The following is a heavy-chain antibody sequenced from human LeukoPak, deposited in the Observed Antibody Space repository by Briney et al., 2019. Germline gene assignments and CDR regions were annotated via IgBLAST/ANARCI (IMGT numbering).Heavy chain of an antibody. V-gene: IGHV3-33*01. CDR1: GFTFSSYG. J-gene: IGHJ5*02. CDR3: ARDYAHSSSWYYNWFDP. CDR2: IWYDGSNK. Sequence: GGSLRLSCAASGFTFSSYGMHWLRQAPAKGLEWVAVIWYDGSNKYYADSVKGRFTISRDNSKNTLYLQMNSLRAEDTAVYYCARDYAHSSSWYYNWFDPWGQGTLVTVSS. D-gene: IGHD6-13*01.